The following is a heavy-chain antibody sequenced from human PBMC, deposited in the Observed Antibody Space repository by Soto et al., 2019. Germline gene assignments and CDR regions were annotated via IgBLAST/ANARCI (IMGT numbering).Heavy chain of an antibody. J-gene: IGHJ6*02. D-gene: IGHD3-9*01. V-gene: IGHV3-23*01. CDR2: ISGSGGST. CDR1: GFTFSSYA. CDR3: AKVSEVSALRYFDWSKTYYYRMDV. Sequence: GGSLRLSCAASGFTFSSYAMSWVRQAPGKGLEWVSAISGSGGSTYYADSVKGRFTISRDNSKNTLYLQMNSLRAEDTAVYYCAKVSEVSALRYFDWSKTYYYRMDVWGQGTTVTVSS.